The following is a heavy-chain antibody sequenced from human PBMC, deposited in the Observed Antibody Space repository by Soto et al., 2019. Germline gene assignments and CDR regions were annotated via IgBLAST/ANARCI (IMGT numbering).Heavy chain of an antibody. J-gene: IGHJ4*02. D-gene: IGHD6-19*01. CDR3: ARHGRGGSGWYDY. CDR1: GDFISGSY. V-gene: IGHV4-59*08. Sequence: SETLSLTCTVSGDFISGSYWSWIRQPPGMGLEWIGYIYGSGSANYNPSLQSRVTISVDTSKNHFSLNLNSVTAADTAFYYCARHGRGGSGWYDYWGQGTLVTVSS. CDR2: IYGSGSA.